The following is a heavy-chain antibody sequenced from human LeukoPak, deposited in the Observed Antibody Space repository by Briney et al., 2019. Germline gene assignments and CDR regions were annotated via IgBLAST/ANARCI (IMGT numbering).Heavy chain of an antibody. CDR1: GGSISSGDYY. J-gene: IGHJ4*02. Sequence: PSETLSLTCTVSGGSISSGDYYWSWIRQPPGKGLEWIGYIYYSGSTYYNPSLKSRVTISVDTSKNQFSLKLSSATAADTAVYYCARWSIVGAYDLFDYWGQGTLVTVSS. D-gene: IGHD1-26*01. CDR3: ARWSIVGAYDLFDY. CDR2: IYYSGST. V-gene: IGHV4-30-4*08.